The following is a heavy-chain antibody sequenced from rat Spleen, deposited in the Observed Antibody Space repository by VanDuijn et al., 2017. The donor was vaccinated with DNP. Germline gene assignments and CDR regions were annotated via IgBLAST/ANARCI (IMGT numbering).Heavy chain of an antibody. D-gene: IGHD1-6*01. J-gene: IGHJ2*01. CDR2: INSAGST. CDR1: GYSITSCCR. CDR3: ARDTDYYYDYFDY. Sequence: EVQLQESGPGLVEPSQSLSLTCSVTGYSITSCCRWTWIRKFPGHKLEWMGYINSAGSTNYNPSLKGRISITSDTSKNQFFLQVNSVTTEDTATYYCARDTDYYYDYFDYWGQGIMVKVSS. V-gene: IGHV3-3*01.